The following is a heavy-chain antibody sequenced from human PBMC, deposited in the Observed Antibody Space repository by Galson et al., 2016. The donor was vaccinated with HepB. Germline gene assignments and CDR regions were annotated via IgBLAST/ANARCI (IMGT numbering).Heavy chain of an antibody. J-gene: IGHJ3*02. CDR3: AGEGGGRDSGDAFDI. D-gene: IGHD2-15*01. CDR1: GFTFTNYT. CDR2: ILYDGNRE. V-gene: IGHV3-30-3*01. Sequence: SLRLSCAASGFTFTNYTMHWVRQAPGKGLEWVAVILYDGNREYYADSVKGRFTIFRDNSENTLYLQMNSLGPDDTAVDYWAGEGGGRDSGDAFDIWGRGTMVTVSS.